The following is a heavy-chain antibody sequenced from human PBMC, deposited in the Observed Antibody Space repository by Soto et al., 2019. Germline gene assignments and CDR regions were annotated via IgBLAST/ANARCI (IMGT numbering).Heavy chain of an antibody. CDR1: GFTFSSYA. V-gene: IGHV3-23*01. D-gene: IGHD6-19*01. CDR3: AKDGLYTVAGRFDY. Sequence: GGSLRLSCEASGFTFSSYAMHWVRQAPGKGLVWVSRINSDGSSTYYADSVKGRFTISRDNSKNTLYLQMNSLRAEDTAVYYCAKDGLYTVAGRFDYWGQGTLVTVSS. J-gene: IGHJ4*02. CDR2: INSDGSST.